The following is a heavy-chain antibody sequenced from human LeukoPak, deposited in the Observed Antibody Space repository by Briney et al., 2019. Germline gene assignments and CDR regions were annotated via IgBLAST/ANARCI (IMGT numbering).Heavy chain of an antibody. J-gene: IGHJ4*02. Sequence: GGSLRLSCAASGVTFSSFGMHWVRQAPGKGLEWVAFVSYDGTKKDYADSVKGRFTISRDNSKNTLFLQMNSLRRDDTAVYFCARDYSSGYWGQGTLVTVSS. V-gene: IGHV3-30*03. CDR3: ARDYSSGY. CDR1: GVTFSSFG. CDR2: VSYDGTKK. D-gene: IGHD4-11*01.